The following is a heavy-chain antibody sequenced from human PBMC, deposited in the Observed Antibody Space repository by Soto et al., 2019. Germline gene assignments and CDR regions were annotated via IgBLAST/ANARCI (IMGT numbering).Heavy chain of an antibody. CDR1: GYTFTGYY. J-gene: IGHJ4*02. Sequence: ASVKVSCKASGYTFTGYYMHWVRQAPGQGLEWMGWINPNSGGTNYAQKFQGWVTMTRDTSISTAYMELSRLRSDDTAVYYFARDGCSGGSCYGTVFFDYWGQGTLVTVSS. D-gene: IGHD2-15*01. V-gene: IGHV1-2*04. CDR3: ARDGCSGGSCYGTVFFDY. CDR2: INPNSGGT.